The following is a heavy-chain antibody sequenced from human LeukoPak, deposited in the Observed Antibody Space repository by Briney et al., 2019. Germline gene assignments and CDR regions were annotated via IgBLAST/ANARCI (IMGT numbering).Heavy chain of an antibody. D-gene: IGHD2-21*02. J-gene: IGHJ4*02. V-gene: IGHV3-33*06. Sequence: PGRSLRLSCAASGFTFSSYGMHWVRQAPGKGLEWVAVIWYDGSNKYYADSVKGRFTISRDNSKNTLYLQMNNLRAEDTAIYYCAKKGAVTATGYFDYWGQGTLVTVSS. CDR2: IWYDGSNK. CDR1: GFTFSSYG. CDR3: AKKGAVTATGYFDY.